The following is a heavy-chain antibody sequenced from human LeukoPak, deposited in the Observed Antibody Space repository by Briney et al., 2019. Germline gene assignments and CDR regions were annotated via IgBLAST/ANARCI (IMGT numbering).Heavy chain of an antibody. J-gene: IGHJ3*01. Sequence: SETLSLTCTVSGGSISSYYWSWIPQPPGKGLEWIGYIYYSGSTNYNPSLKSRVTISVDTSKNQFSLKLSSVTAADTAVYYCARGAGLPRAFDFWGQGTMVTVSS. V-gene: IGHV4-59*01. CDR3: ARGAGLPRAFDF. D-gene: IGHD2-15*01. CDR2: IYYSGST. CDR1: GGSISSYY.